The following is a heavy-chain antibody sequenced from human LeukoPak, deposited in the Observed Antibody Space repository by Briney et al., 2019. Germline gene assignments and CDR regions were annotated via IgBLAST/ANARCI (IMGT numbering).Heavy chain of an antibody. CDR3: ARRRSSGYLDY. CDR1: GGSISSSSYY. CDR2: IYYSGST. D-gene: IGHD6-19*01. Sequence: SETLSLTCTVSGGSISSSSYYWGWIRQPPGKGQEWIGSIYYSGSTYYSPSLKSRVTISVDTSKNQFSLKLSSVTAADTAVYYCARRRSSGYLDYWGQGTLVTVSS. J-gene: IGHJ4*02. V-gene: IGHV4-39*07.